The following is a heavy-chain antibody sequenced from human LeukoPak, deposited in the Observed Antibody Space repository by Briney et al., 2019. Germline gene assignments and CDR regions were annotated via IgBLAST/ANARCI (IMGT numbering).Heavy chain of an antibody. CDR3: ARDSFGGYCSSTSCYAGNNWFDP. D-gene: IGHD2-2*01. Sequence: SVKVSCKASGGTFSSYAISWVRQAPGQGLEWMGGIIPIFGTANYAQKFQGRVTVTADESTSTAYMELSSLRSEDTAVYYCARDSFGGYCSSTSCYAGNNWFDPWGQGTLVTVSS. J-gene: IGHJ5*02. CDR2: IIPIFGTA. CDR1: GGTFSSYA. V-gene: IGHV1-69*13.